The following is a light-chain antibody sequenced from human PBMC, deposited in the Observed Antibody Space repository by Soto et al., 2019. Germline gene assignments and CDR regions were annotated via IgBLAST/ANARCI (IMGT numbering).Light chain of an antibody. Sequence: DVQLTQSPSSLSASVGHRVTLICQASQDINNSLFWYQQQTGKAPTVLIYDASNMNPGVPPRFSGSRSGTDFTLTISRLQPEDFATYYCQQYGNLPFTFGGGTKVEIK. V-gene: IGKV1-33*01. J-gene: IGKJ4*02. CDR2: DAS. CDR3: QQYGNLPFT. CDR1: QDINNS.